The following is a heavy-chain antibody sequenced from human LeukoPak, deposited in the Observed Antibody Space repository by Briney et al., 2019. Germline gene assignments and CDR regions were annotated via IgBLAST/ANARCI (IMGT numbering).Heavy chain of an antibody. CDR3: ARARGRIAVAGINY. Sequence: SETLSLTCAVYGGSFSGYYWSWIRQPPGKGLEWIGEINHSGSTNYNPSLKSRVTISVDTSKNQFSLKLSSVTAADTAVYYCARARGRIAVAGINYWGQGTLVTVSS. D-gene: IGHD6-19*01. J-gene: IGHJ4*02. V-gene: IGHV4-34*01. CDR1: GGSFSGYY. CDR2: INHSGST.